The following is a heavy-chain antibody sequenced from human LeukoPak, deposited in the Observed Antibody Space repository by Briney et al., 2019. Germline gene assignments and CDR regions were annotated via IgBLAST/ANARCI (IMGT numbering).Heavy chain of an antibody. Sequence: GGSLRLSCAASGFTFSSYAMPWVRQAPGKGLEWVAVISYDGSNKYYADSVKGRFTISRDNSKNTLYLQMNSLRAEDTAVYYCARDHLKSSGYFRRFDYWGQGTLVTVSS. J-gene: IGHJ4*02. V-gene: IGHV3-30-3*01. D-gene: IGHD3-22*01. CDR1: GFTFSSYA. CDR2: ISYDGSNK. CDR3: ARDHLKSSGYFRRFDY.